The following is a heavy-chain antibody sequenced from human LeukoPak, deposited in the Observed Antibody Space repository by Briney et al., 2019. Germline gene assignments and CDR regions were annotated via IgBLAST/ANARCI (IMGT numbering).Heavy chain of an antibody. CDR1: GFTFSSYS. V-gene: IGHV3-21*01. CDR3: AREWFEDY. Sequence: GGSLRLSCAASGFTFSSYSMNWVRQAPGKGLEWVSSISSRSNYIFYADSMKGRFTVSRDNAKNSLYLQMNSLRAEDTAVYYCAREWFEDYWGQGTLVTVSS. CDR2: ISSRSNYI. J-gene: IGHJ4*02. D-gene: IGHD3-22*01.